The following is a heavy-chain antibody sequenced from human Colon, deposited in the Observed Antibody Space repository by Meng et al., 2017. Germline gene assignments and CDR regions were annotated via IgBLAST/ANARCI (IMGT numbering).Heavy chain of an antibody. V-gene: IGHV4-4*02. CDR3: ARHISILGQRGFDY. J-gene: IGHJ4*02. CDR2: FFHTGRT. Sequence: QEHLQESGPGLVKPSGTLALTCAVSGGSISSNWWIWVRQPSGKGLEWIGEFFHTGRTNYDPSLKSRVTISVDKSNNQFSLKLTSVTAADTAVYYCARHISILGQRGFDYWGQGTLVTVSS. CDR1: GGSISSNW. D-gene: IGHD3/OR15-3a*01.